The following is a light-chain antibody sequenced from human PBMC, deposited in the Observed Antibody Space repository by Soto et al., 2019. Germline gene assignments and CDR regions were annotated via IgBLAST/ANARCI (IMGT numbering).Light chain of an antibody. CDR1: PSISSW. J-gene: IGKJ1*01. Sequence: DIQMTQSPSTLSASVGDRVTITCRASPSISSWLAWYQQKPGKAPKLLIYDASSLESGVPSRFSGSGSGTEFTLTISSLQPDDFATYYCQQYNSYWTFGQGTMVEIK. V-gene: IGKV1-5*01. CDR3: QQYNSYWT. CDR2: DAS.